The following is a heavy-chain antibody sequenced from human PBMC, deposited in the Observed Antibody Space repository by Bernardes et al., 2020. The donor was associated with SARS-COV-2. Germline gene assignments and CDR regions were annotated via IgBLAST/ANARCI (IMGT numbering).Heavy chain of an antibody. V-gene: IGHV4-39*01. Sequence: SETLSLTCTASGGSISSSSYYWGWIRQPPGKGLEWIGSIYYSGSTYYNPSLKSRVTISVDTSKNQFSLKLSSVTAADTAVYYCARHCPYYYDSSGFAFDIWGQGTMVTVSS. CDR1: GGSISSSSYY. CDR3: ARHCPYYYDSSGFAFDI. D-gene: IGHD3-22*01. J-gene: IGHJ3*02. CDR2: IYYSGST.